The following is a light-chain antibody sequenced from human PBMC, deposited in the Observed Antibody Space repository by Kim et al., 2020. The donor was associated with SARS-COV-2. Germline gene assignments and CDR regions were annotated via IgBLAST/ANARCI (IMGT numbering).Light chain of an antibody. J-gene: IGLJ2*01. V-gene: IGLV1-47*01. CDR2: RNN. CDR3: AAWDDSLSGVV. Sequence: GQGVTRSWCGSSSNIGSNYVYWYQQLPGTAPKLLIYRNNQRPSGVPDRFSGSKSGTSASLAISGLRSEDEADYYCAAWDDSLSGVVFGGGTQLTVL. CDR1: SSNIGSNY.